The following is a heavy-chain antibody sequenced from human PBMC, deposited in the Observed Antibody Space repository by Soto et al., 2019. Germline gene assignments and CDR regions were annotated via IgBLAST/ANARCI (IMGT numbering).Heavy chain of an antibody. D-gene: IGHD2-15*01. CDR1: GFTFGDYA. V-gene: IGHV3-49*04. CDR2: IRSKAYGGTT. Sequence: GGSLRLSCTTSGFTFGDYAMSWVRQAPGKGLEWVGFIRSKAYGGTTEYAASVKARFTISRDDSKSIVYLQMNSLKTEDTAVYYCTTYRGTSYYYYGLDVWGQGTTVTVSS. CDR3: TTYRGTSYYYYGLDV. J-gene: IGHJ6*02.